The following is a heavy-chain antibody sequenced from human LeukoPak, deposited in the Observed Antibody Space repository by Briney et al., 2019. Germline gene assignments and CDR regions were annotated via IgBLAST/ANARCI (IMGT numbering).Heavy chain of an antibody. CDR3: AKDRMDRSSGSSGAFDI. CDR2: IKSDGSNT. D-gene: IGHD6-19*01. CDR1: GFTFSSYW. V-gene: IGHV3-74*01. J-gene: IGHJ3*02. Sequence: GGSLRLSCAASGFTFSSYWMHWVRQAPGKGLVWVSRIKSDGSNTNYADSVKGRFTISRDNAKNSLYLQMNSLRAEDMALYYCAKDRMDRSSGSSGAFDIWGQGTMVTVSS.